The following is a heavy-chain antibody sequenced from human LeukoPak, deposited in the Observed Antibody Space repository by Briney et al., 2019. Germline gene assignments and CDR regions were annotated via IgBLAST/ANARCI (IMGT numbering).Heavy chain of an antibody. CDR1: GGSFSGYY. V-gene: IGHV4-34*01. J-gene: IGHJ6*03. Sequence: SETLSLTCAVYGGSFSGYYWSWIRQPPGKGLEWIGEINHSGSTNYNPSLKSRVTISVDTSKNQFSLKLSSVTAADTAVYYCARSPYSSSFYYMDVWGKGTTVTVSS. D-gene: IGHD6-13*01. CDR3: ARSPYSSSFYYMDV. CDR2: INHSGST.